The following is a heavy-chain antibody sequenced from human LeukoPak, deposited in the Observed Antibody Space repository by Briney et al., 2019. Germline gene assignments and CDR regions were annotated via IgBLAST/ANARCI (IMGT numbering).Heavy chain of an antibody. CDR3: ARYDFWSAGDMDV. Sequence: GGSLRLSCAASGFTFSVYSMNWVRQAPGKGLEWVSSITSTGNYIYYADSLKGRFTISRDNAKNSLYLQMNSLRAEDTAVYYCARYDFWSAGDMDVWGKGTTVTVSS. CDR1: GFTFSVYS. V-gene: IGHV3-21*01. J-gene: IGHJ6*03. D-gene: IGHD3-3*01. CDR2: ITSTGNYI.